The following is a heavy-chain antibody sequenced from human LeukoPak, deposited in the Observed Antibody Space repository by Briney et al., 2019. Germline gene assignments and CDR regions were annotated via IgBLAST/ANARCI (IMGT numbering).Heavy chain of an antibody. CDR1: GFTLTSYW. CDR2: IKQDGSEK. D-gene: IGHD3-22*01. Sequence: GGSLRLSCAASGFTLTSYWMSCVPHAPRKGLEWVANIKQDGSEKYYMDPVRGRFTISRDNAKNALYVKMKSLRVEDMGVYYCARRRYYYNSSGYYYQTYYFDYWGEGTLVTVSS. CDR3: ARRRYYYNSSGYYYQTYYFDY. V-gene: IGHV3-7*01. J-gene: IGHJ4*02.